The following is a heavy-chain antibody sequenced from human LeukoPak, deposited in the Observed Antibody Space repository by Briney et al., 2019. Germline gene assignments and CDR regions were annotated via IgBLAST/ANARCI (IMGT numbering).Heavy chain of an antibody. CDR3: ARIPYYYYYMDV. V-gene: IGHV4-39*07. Sequence: SETLSLTCSVSGVSISSGSNYWGWIRQPPGKGLEWIGSIYYSGSTYYNPSLKSRVTISVDTSKNQFSLKLSSVTAADTAVYYCARIPYYYYYMDVWGKGTTVTVSS. J-gene: IGHJ6*03. CDR2: IYYSGST. CDR1: GVSISSGSNY.